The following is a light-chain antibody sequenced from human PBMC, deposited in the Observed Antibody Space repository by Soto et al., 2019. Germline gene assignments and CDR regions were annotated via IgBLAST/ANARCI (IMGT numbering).Light chain of an antibody. V-gene: IGLV2-14*01. CDR1: SSDVGGYNY. CDR2: DVS. CDR3: SSYTSSSSLYV. Sequence: QSVLTQPASVSGSTGQSITISCTGTSSDVGGYNYVSWYQQHPGKAPKFMIYDVSNRPSGVSNRFSGSKSGNTASLTISGLQAEDEADYFCSSYTSSSSLYVFGTGTKVTVL. J-gene: IGLJ1*01.